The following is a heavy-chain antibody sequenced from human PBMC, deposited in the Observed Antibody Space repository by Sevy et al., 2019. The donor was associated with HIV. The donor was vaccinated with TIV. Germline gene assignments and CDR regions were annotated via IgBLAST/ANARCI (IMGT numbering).Heavy chain of an antibody. V-gene: IGHV4-59*01. J-gene: IGHJ4*02. CDR3: ARGGGTASFDY. Sequence: SETLSLTCTVSGGSISSYYWSWIRQPPGKGLEWIGYIYYSGSTNYNPSLKSRVTISVDTSKNRFSLKLISVTAADTAVYYCARGGGTASFDYWGQGTLVTVSS. D-gene: IGHD5-18*01. CDR2: IYYSGST. CDR1: GGSISSYY.